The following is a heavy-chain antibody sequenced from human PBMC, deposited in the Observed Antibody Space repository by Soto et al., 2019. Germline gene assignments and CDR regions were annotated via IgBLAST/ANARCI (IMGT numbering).Heavy chain of an antibody. V-gene: IGHV3-21*01. J-gene: IGHJ6*02. Sequence: LPSVGSGFPFSNFIINWVRQAPGKGLEWVSSISSRSDIYYADSLKGRFTISRDNAKNSVSLQMNSLRAEDTAVYYCAREYTAWPLAYGLDVWGQGTTVTVSS. D-gene: IGHD2-2*02. CDR1: GFPFSNFI. CDR3: AREYTAWPLAYGLDV. CDR2: ISSRSDI.